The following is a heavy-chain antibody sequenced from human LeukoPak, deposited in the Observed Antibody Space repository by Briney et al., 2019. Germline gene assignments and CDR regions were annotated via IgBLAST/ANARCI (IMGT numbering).Heavy chain of an antibody. CDR1: GYTFTGYY. Sequence: ASVKVSRRASGYTFTGYYMHWVRQAPGQGLEWMGWINPNSGGTNYAQKFQGRVTMTRDTSISTAYMELSRLRSDDTAVYYCARAPRPLTIFGAVTESTYGMDVWGQGTTVTVSS. D-gene: IGHD3-3*01. CDR3: ARAPRPLTIFGAVTESTYGMDV. J-gene: IGHJ6*02. CDR2: INPNSGGT. V-gene: IGHV1-2*02.